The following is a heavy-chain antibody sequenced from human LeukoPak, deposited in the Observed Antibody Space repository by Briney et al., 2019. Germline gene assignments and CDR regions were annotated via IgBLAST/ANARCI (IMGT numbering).Heavy chain of an antibody. CDR1: GSSVSSGDYY. V-gene: IGHV4-30-4*08. J-gene: IGHJ5*02. CDR3: ARKYPDHWFDP. CDR2: IFYTGST. Sequence: SETLSFTCTVSGSSVSSGDYYWSWIRQLPGKGLEWIGYIFYTGSTNYSPSLKSRVFISVDTFKNQFSLKLSSVTAADTAVYYCARKYPDHWFDPWGQGTLVTVSS. D-gene: IGHD6-6*01.